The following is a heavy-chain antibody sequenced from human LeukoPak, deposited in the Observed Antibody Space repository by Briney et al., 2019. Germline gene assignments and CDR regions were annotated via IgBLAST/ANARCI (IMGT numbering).Heavy chain of an antibody. D-gene: IGHD3-10*01. V-gene: IGHV3-7*01. CDR1: GFTFSSYW. CDR2: IKQDGSEK. J-gene: IGHJ6*03. Sequence: GGSLRLSCAASGFTFSSYWMSWVRQAPGKGLEWVANIKQDGSEKYYVDSVKGRFTISRDNAKNSLYLQMNSLRAEDTAVYYCAKDVISGSGRAGNMDVWGKGTTVTVSS. CDR3: AKDVISGSGRAGNMDV.